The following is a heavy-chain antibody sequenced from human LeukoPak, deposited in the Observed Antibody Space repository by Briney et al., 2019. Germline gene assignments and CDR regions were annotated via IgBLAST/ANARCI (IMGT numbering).Heavy chain of an antibody. CDR1: GYTFTSYA. J-gene: IGHJ4*02. CDR2: IIPILGIA. CDR3: ARPPEGDYDSSGDY. D-gene: IGHD3-22*01. V-gene: IGHV1-69*04. Sequence: GASVKVSCKASGYTFTSYAISWVRQAPGQGLEWMGRIIPILGIANYAQKFQGRVTITADKSTSTAYMELSSLRSEDTAVYYCARPPEGDYDSSGDYWGQGTLVTVSS.